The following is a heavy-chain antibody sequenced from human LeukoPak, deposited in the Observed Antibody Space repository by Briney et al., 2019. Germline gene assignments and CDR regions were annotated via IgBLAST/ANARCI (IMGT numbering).Heavy chain of an antibody. CDR3: ARGPYFWSDY. Sequence: PGGSLRLPCAASGFTFSSYWMTWVRQAPGKGLEWVANIKQDGSEKYYVDSVKGRFSISRDNAKNSLYLQMNSLRAEDTAVYYCARGPYFWSDYWGQGTLVTVSS. V-gene: IGHV3-7*05. J-gene: IGHJ4*02. CDR1: GFTFSSYW. D-gene: IGHD2/OR15-2a*01. CDR2: IKQDGSEK.